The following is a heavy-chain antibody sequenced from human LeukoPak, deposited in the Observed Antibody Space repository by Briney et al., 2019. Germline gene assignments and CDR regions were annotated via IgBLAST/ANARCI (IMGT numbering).Heavy chain of an antibody. CDR3: ARDCSSTNCYGTY. Sequence: PGGSLRLSCAASGFTFSNYWMSWVRQAPGKGLEWVAIIKQDGNEIYYVDSMKGRFTISRDNAKNSLYLQMNSLRAEDTAVYYCARDCSSTNCYGTYWGQGTLVPVSS. J-gene: IGHJ4*02. CDR1: GFTFSNYW. V-gene: IGHV3-7*01. D-gene: IGHD2-2*01. CDR2: IKQDGNEI.